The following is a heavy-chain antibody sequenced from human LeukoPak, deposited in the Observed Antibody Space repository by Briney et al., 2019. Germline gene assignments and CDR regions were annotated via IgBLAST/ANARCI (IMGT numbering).Heavy chain of an antibody. CDR1: GGSISSSSYY. D-gene: IGHD3-22*01. V-gene: IGHV4-39*07. J-gene: IGHJ4*02. CDR2: IYYSGST. CDR3: ARGYYYDSSGYLD. Sequence: SETLSLTCTVSGGSISSSSYYWGWIRQPPGKGLEWIGSIYYSGSTYYNPSLKSRVTISVDTSKNQFSLKLSSVTAADTAVYYCARGYYYDSSGYLDWGQGTLVTVSS.